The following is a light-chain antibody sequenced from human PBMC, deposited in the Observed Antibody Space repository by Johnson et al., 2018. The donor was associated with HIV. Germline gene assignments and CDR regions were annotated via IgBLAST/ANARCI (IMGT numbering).Light chain of an antibody. J-gene: IGLJ1*01. V-gene: IGLV1-51*02. Sequence: QSVLTQPPSVSAAPGQKVTISCSGSNSNIGNNYVSWYQQLPGTAPKLLIYESNKRPSGIPDRFSGSESGTSATLGITGLQTGDEADYYCGTWDSSLSACVIGTGTKVTVL. CDR1: NSNIGNNY. CDR3: GTWDSSLSACV. CDR2: ESN.